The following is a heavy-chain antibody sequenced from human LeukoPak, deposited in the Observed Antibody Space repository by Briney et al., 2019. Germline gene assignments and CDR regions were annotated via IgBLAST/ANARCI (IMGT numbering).Heavy chain of an antibody. J-gene: IGHJ4*02. CDR3: ARLPRYGGYDHFDY. D-gene: IGHD5-12*01. CDR2: IYYRVST. CDR1: GDSIDRYY. Sequence: SETLSLTCTVSGDSIDRYYWSWIRQPPEKGLEWIGYIYYRVSTSYNPFLKSRVTISVDTSKNQFSLKLNSVTAADAAVYYCARLPRYGGYDHFDYWGQGILVIVSS. V-gene: IGHV4-59*12.